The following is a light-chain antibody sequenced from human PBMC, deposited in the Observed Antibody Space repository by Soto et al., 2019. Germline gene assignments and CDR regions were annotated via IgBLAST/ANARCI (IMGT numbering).Light chain of an antibody. CDR2: GAS. Sequence: EIVMTQSPATLSLSPGERATLSCRASQTITRNLAWYQQNPGQAPRLLIYGASTRATGVPARFSGTGSGTEFTLTISSLQSEDFAVYYCQQYNNWPRWTFGQGTKVEI. CDR3: QQYNNWPRWT. V-gene: IGKV3-15*01. CDR1: QTITRN. J-gene: IGKJ1*01.